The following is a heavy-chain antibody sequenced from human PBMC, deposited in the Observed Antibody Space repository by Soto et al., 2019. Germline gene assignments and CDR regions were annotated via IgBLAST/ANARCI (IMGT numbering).Heavy chain of an antibody. J-gene: IGHJ3*02. D-gene: IGHD4-17*01. Sequence: EVQLVESGGGLVQPGGSLRLSCAASGFTFSSYDMHWVRQATGKGLEWVSAIGTAGDTYYPGSVKGRFTISRENAKNSLYLQMNSLRAGDTAVYYCARAGAYGSFDIWGQGTMVTVSS. V-gene: IGHV3-13*01. CDR2: IGTAGDT. CDR1: GFTFSSYD. CDR3: ARAGAYGSFDI.